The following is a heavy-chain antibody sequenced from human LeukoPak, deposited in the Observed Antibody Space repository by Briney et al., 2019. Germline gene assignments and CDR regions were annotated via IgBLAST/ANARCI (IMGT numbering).Heavy chain of an antibody. Sequence: SETLSLTCIVSGASMSSYYWSWIRQPPGKGLEWIAYIYYSGTTNYNPSLKSRVTMSVDTSKNQFSLKLSSVTAADTAVYCCARGKVAAGTRYYYGMDVWGQGTTVTVSS. J-gene: IGHJ6*02. CDR2: IYYSGTT. CDR1: GASMSSYY. V-gene: IGHV4-59*12. CDR3: ARGKVAAGTRYYYGMDV. D-gene: IGHD6-13*01.